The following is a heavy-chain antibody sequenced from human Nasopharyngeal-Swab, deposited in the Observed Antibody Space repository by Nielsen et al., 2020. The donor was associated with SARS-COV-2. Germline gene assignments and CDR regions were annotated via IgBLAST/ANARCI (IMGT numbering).Heavy chain of an antibody. V-gene: IGHV3-11*01. CDR2: ISSSGSTI. D-gene: IGHD5-18*01. CDR1: GFTFSDYY. CDR3: AGGLDTAMLPYYGMDV. Sequence: GESLKISCAASGFTFSDYYMSWIRQAPGKGLEWVSYISSSGSTIYYADSVKGRFTISRDNAKNSLYLQMNSLRAEDTAVYYCAGGLDTAMLPYYGMDVWGQGTTVTVSS. J-gene: IGHJ6*02.